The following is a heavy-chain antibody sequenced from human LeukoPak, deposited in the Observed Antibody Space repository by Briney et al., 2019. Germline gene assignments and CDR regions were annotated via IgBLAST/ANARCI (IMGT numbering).Heavy chain of an antibody. CDR3: ARGPGVPVRGYSGYVHFDY. J-gene: IGHJ4*02. CDR1: GGSISSYY. Sequence: SETLSLTRTVSGGSISSYYWSWIRQPAGKGLEWIGRIYTSGSTNYNPSLKSRVTMSVDTSKNQFSLKLSSVTAADTAVYYCARGPGVPVRGYSGYVHFDYWGQGTLVTVSS. CDR2: IYTSGST. V-gene: IGHV4-4*07. D-gene: IGHD5-12*01.